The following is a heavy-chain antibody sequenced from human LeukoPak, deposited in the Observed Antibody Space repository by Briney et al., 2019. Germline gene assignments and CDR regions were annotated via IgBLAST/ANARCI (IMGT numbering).Heavy chain of an antibody. D-gene: IGHD3-3*01. CDR3: ARGRGYDFWSGYPSRAFDI. CDR1: GFTFSSYS. J-gene: IGHJ3*02. V-gene: IGHV3-21*01. Sequence: GGSLRLSCAASGFTFSSYSMNWVRQAPGKGLEWVSSISSSSSYIYYADSVKGRFTISRDNAKNSLYLQMNSLRAEDTAVYYCARGRGYDFWSGYPSRAFDIWGQGTMVTVSS. CDR2: ISSSSSYI.